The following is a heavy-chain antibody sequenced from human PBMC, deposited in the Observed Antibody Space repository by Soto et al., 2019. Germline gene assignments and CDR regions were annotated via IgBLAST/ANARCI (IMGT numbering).Heavy chain of an antibody. D-gene: IGHD6-13*01. CDR2: IIPILGIA. V-gene: IGHV1-69*04. CDR3: ARDGIAGAAAYYYYYGMDV. CDR1: GYTFTSYA. J-gene: IGHJ6*02. Sequence: GASVKVSCKASGYTFTSYAMHWVRQAPGQRLEWMGRIIPILGIANYAQKFQGRVTITADKSTSTAYMELSSLRSEDTAVYYCARDGIAGAAAYYYYYGMDVWGQGTTVTVSS.